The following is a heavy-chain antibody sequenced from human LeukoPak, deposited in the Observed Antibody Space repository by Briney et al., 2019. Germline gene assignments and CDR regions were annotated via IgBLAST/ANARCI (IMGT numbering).Heavy chain of an antibody. CDR3: AKDRGLLWFGELLSNWFDP. J-gene: IGHJ5*02. CDR2: IRYDGSNK. D-gene: IGHD3-10*01. V-gene: IGHV3-30*02. Sequence: GGSLRLSCAASGFTFSSYGMHWVRQAPGKGLEWVAFIRYDGSNKYYADSVKGRFTISRDNSKNTLYLQMNSLRAEDTAVYYCAKDRGLLWFGELLSNWFDPWGQGTLVTVSS. CDR1: GFTFSSYG.